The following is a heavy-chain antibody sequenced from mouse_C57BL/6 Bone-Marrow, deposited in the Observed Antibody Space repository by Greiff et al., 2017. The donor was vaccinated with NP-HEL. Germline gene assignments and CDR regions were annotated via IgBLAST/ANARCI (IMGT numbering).Heavy chain of an antibody. CDR1: GYTFTSYW. CDR2: IHPNSGST. J-gene: IGHJ2*01. D-gene: IGHD2-2*01. V-gene: IGHV1-64*01. CDR3: ARAYGYFYYFDY. Sequence: QVQLQQPGAELVKPGASVKLSCKASGYTFTSYWMHWVKQRPGQGLEWIGMIHPNSGSTNYNEKVKSKATMTEDKSSSTAYMQLSSLTSADSAVYYCARAYGYFYYFDYWGQGTTLTVSS.